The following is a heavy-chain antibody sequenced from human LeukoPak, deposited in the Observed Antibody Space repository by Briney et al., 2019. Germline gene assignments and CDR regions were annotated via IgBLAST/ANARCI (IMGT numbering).Heavy chain of an antibody. V-gene: IGHV3-74*01. J-gene: IGHJ5*02. CDR1: GYTLSGHW. Sequence: GGSLRLSCAASGYTLSGHWMHWFRQPPGKGLAWVSRNKYDGSESYYADSVKGRFTISRDNAKNTLYLQMNSLRVEDTAVYYCAKSDWFDPWGQGTLVTVSS. CDR2: NKYDGSES. CDR3: AKSDWFDP.